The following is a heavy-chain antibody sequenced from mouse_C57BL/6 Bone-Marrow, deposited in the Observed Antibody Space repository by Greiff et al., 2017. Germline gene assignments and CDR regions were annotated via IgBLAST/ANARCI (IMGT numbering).Heavy chain of an antibody. Sequence: VQLKESGGDLVKPGGSLKLSCAASGYTFSSYGMSWVRQTPDKRLEWVATISSGGSYTYYPDSVKGRFTIARDNAKNTLYLQMSSLKSEDTARDCCARQGCWYFDVWGTGTTVTVSS. V-gene: IGHV5-6*01. CDR2: ISSGGSYT. D-gene: IGHD3-3*01. J-gene: IGHJ1*03. CDR3: ARQGCWYFDV. CDR1: GYTFSSYG.